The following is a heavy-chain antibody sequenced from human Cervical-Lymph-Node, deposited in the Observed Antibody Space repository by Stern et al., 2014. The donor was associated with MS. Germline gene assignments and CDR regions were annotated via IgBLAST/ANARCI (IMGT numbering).Heavy chain of an antibody. CDR2: ISWTGGSR. CDR1: GFTFDDYA. J-gene: IGHJ3*02. Sequence: VQLVESGGGLVQPGRSLRLSCVASGFTFDDYAMHWVRQAPGKGLEWVSGISWTGGSRNSAASVKDRVTISRDNAKNSLYLQMSSLRPEDTAFYYCAKPLGRSYHDPFDMWGQGTMVIVSS. D-gene: IGHD3-16*02. V-gene: IGHV3-9*01. CDR3: AKPLGRSYHDPFDM.